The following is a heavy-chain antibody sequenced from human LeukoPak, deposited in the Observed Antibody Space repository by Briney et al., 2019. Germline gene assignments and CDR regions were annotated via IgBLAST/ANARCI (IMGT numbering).Heavy chain of an antibody. J-gene: IGHJ4*02. CDR2: INPNSGGT. CDR3: AVRNRSSWSPFDF. V-gene: IGHV1-2*02. D-gene: IGHD6-13*01. Sequence: ASVKVSCKASGYTFTAYYMHWVRQAPGQGLEWMGWINPNSGGTNYAQKFQGRVTMTTDTSTSTAYMELRSLRSDDTAVYYCAVRNRSSWSPFDFWGQGTLVTVSS. CDR1: GYTFTAYY.